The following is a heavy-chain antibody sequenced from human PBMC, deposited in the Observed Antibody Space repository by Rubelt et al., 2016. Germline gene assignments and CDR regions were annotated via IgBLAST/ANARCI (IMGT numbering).Heavy chain of an antibody. Sequence: QVQLQESGPGLVKPSQTLSLTCTVSGGSVSSGGYYWSWIRQLPGKGLEWTGYIYDSGTTYYNPSLKSRITLSVDRSKTQFSLKLSSVTAADTAVYYCARDRAYSSSHPNWFDPWGQGTLVTVSS. CDR1: GGSVSSGGYY. CDR3: ARDRAYSSSHPNWFDP. CDR2: IYDSGTT. V-gene: IGHV4-31*03. D-gene: IGHD6-13*01. J-gene: IGHJ5*02.